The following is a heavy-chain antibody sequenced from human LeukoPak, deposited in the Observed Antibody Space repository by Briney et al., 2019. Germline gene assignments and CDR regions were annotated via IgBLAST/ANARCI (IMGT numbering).Heavy chain of an antibody. CDR1: GGSISSYY. CDR3: TRLVGNSWLDF. Sequence: SETLSLTCTVSGGSISSYYWSWIRQPPGKGLEWIGYIYYSGSTNYNPSLQSRVTISIDTSKNQFSLQLDSVTPEDTAVYYCTRLVGNSWLDFWGQGILVTVSS. D-gene: IGHD6-13*01. CDR2: IYYSGST. V-gene: IGHV4-59*12. J-gene: IGHJ4*02.